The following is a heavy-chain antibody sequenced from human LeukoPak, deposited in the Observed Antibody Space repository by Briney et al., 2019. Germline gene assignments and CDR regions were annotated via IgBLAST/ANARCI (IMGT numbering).Heavy chain of an antibody. J-gene: IGHJ4*02. Sequence: GGSLRLSCAGSGFICSNYAMSWVRQAPGQGLEWVSTISNSGDATFYADAVKGRFTISRDNSKNTLYLQMYSLRAEDTAIYYCAKAPPYTKYFDYWGQGTLLTVSS. V-gene: IGHV3-23*01. D-gene: IGHD1-1*01. CDR3: AKAPPYTKYFDY. CDR2: ISNSGDAT. CDR1: GFICSNYA.